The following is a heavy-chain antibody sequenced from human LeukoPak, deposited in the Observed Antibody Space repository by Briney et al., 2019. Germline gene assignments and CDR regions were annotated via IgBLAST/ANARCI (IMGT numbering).Heavy chain of an antibody. CDR1: GFTFSSYS. CDR2: ISSSSSYI. J-gene: IGHJ5*02. CDR3: ARRNYDFGVYDP. D-gene: IGHD3-3*01. V-gene: IGHV3-21*01. Sequence: PGGSLRLSCAASGFTFSSYSMNWVRQAPGKGLEWVSSISSSSSYIYYADSVKGRFTISRDNAKNSLYLQMNSLRAEDTAVYYCARRNYDFGVYDPWGQGTLVTVSS.